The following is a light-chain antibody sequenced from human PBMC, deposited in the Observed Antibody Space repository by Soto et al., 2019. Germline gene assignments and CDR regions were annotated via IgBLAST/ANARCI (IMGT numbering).Light chain of an antibody. CDR2: DAS. CDR1: QSISSN. Sequence: EIVMTHSPATLSLCPWEIATLSCRASQSISSNLACYHHKPGQAPRLLIDDASTRAAGIPDRFNGGGSGTEFTLTISRLQPEDFALYYCQQYRSSPLSIGEGTKVDIK. V-gene: IGKV3D-15*01. CDR3: QQYRSSPLS. J-gene: IGKJ4*01.